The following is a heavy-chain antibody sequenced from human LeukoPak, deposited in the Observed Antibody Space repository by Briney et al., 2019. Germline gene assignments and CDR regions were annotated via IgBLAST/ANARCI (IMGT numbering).Heavy chain of an antibody. CDR3: ATAGYSPIDIATFDY. CDR1: GYTLTELS. V-gene: IGHV1-24*01. Sequence: ASVKVSCTVSGYTLTELSMHWVRQAPGKGLEWMGGFDPEDGETIYAQKFQGRVTMTEDTSTDTAYMELSSMRSEDTAVYYCATAGYSPIDIATFDYWGQGTLVTVSS. CDR2: FDPEDGET. D-gene: IGHD5-18*01. J-gene: IGHJ4*02.